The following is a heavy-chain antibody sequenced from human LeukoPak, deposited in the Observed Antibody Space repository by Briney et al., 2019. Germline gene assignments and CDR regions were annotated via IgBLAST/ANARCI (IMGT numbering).Heavy chain of an antibody. J-gene: IGHJ4*02. Sequence: ASVKVSCKVSGYTLTELSMHWVRQAPGKGLEWMGGFGPEDGETIYAQKFQGRVTMTEDTSTDTAYMELSSLRSEDTAVYYCATVDSSGWYYFDYWGQGTLVTVSS. CDR2: FGPEDGET. V-gene: IGHV1-24*01. D-gene: IGHD6-19*01. CDR1: GYTLTELS. CDR3: ATVDSSGWYYFDY.